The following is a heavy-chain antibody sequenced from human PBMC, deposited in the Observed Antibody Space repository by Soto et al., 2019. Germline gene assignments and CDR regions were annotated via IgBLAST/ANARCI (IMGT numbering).Heavy chain of an antibody. CDR1: GVSISGYY. V-gene: IGHV4-59*01. D-gene: IGHD6-13*01. Sequence: PSETLSLTCTVSGVSISGYYWNWFRQPPGKGLEWIGSIHYTESTNYKPSLKSRVTISVDTSKNQFSLKLSSVTAADTAAYYCARDRISAAGRGNYYYYGMNVWGQGTTVTVSS. J-gene: IGHJ6*02. CDR3: ARDRISAAGRGNYYYYGMNV. CDR2: IHYTEST.